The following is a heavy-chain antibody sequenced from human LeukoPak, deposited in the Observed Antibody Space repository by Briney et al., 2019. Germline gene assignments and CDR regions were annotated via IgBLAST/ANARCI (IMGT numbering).Heavy chain of an antibody. Sequence: PAASVKVSCKASGYTFTGYYVHWVRQAPGQGLEWMGRINPNSGDTNYAQKFQGRVTMTRDTSTSTVYMELSSLRSEDTAVYYCAREGVEMATIYAFDIWGQGTMVTVSS. V-gene: IGHV1-2*06. J-gene: IGHJ3*02. D-gene: IGHD5-24*01. CDR3: AREGVEMATIYAFDI. CDR1: GYTFTGYY. CDR2: INPNSGDT.